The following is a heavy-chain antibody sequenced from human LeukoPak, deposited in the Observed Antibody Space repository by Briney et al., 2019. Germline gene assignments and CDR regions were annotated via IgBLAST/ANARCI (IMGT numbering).Heavy chain of an antibody. D-gene: IGHD6-19*01. CDR1: GFSISSYG. Sequence: PGGSLRLSCAVSGFSISSYGMSWVRQPPGKGLEWISAISVDGDRTYYADSVKGRFIISRDNSENTLYLQMNSLRTEDTAVYYCAQGYSSGWFPNWGQGSLVSVSS. CDR2: ISVDGDRT. V-gene: IGHV3-23*01. CDR3: AQGYSSGWFPN. J-gene: IGHJ4*02.